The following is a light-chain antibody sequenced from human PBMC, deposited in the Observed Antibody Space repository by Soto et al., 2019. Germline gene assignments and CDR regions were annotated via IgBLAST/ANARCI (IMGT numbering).Light chain of an antibody. Sequence: ELVLTQSPGTLSLSPGERATLSCRASQSVSSSYLAWYQQKPGQDPRLLIYGASSRATCIPDRFSGSRSGTDFTLTISRLEPEEFAVYYCHQDGSSPRFTFGPGTKGDIK. CDR1: QSVSSSY. V-gene: IGKV3-20*01. J-gene: IGKJ3*01. CDR3: HQDGSSPRFT. CDR2: GAS.